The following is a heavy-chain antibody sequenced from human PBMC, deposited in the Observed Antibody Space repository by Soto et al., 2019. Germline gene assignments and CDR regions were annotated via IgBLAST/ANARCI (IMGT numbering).Heavy chain of an antibody. CDR2: FDPEDGET. V-gene: IGHV1-24*01. Sequence: GASVKVSCKVSGYTLTELSMHWVRQAPGKGLEWMGGFDPEDGETIYAQKFQGRGTMTEDTSTDTAYMELSSLRSEDTAVYYCATTPFGSYLIYYWGQGTLVTVSS. CDR1: GYTLTELS. CDR3: ATTPFGSYLIYY. D-gene: IGHD1-26*01. J-gene: IGHJ4*02.